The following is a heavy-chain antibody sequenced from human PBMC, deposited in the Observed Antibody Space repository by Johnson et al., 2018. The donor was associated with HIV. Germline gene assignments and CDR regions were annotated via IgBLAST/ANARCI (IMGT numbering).Heavy chain of an antibody. J-gene: IGHJ3*02. CDR2: IKQDGNEK. CDR1: GFTFSNYS. CDR3: ARESLDAFDI. V-gene: IGHV3-7*05. Sequence: VQLVESGGGLVQPGGSLRLSCAASGFTFSNYSMRWVRQAPGKGLEWVANIKQDGNEKYYVDSVKGRFTISRDNAKNSLYLQMNSLRADDTAVYYCARESLDAFDIWGQGTMVTVSS.